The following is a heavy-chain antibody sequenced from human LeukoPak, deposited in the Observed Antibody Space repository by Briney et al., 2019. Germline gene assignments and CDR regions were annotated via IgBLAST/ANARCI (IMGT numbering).Heavy chain of an antibody. D-gene: IGHD1-26*01. CDR1: GYTFTSYG. CDR2: ISAYNGNT. CDR3: ARDLVVGATPGYDY. J-gene: IGHJ4*02. Sequence: GASLKVSCKASGYTFTSYGISWVRQAPGQGLEWMGWISAYNGNTNYAQRLQGRVTMTTDTSTSTAYMELRSLRSDDTAVYYCARDLVVGATPGYDYWGQGTLVTVSS. V-gene: IGHV1-18*01.